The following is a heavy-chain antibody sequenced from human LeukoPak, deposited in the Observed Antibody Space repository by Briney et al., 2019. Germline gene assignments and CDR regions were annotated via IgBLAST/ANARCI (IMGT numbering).Heavy chain of an antibody. V-gene: IGHV3-7*01. CDR2: IKQDGSKQ. Sequence: SGGSLRLSCAASGFTFSDFWMSWVRQAPGKGLEWVANIKQDGSKQYYLDSVKGRFTISRDNAKNSLYLQMNSLRAEDTAVYYCARGEYSSGYWGQRTLVTVSS. D-gene: IGHD5-18*01. CDR3: ARGEYSSGY. CDR1: GFTFSDFW. J-gene: IGHJ4*02.